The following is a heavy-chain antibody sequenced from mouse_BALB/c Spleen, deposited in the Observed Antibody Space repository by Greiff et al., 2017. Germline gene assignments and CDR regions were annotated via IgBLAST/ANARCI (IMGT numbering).Heavy chain of an antibody. CDR2: ISDGGSYT. J-gene: IGHJ2*01. CDR1: GFTFSDYY. Sequence: EVQRVESGGGLVKPGGSLKLSCAASGFTFSDYYMYWVRQTPEKRLEWVATISDGGSYTYYPDSVKGRFTISRDNAKNNLYLQMSSLKSEDTAMYYCAREEGYWGQGTTLTVSS. CDR3: AREEGY. V-gene: IGHV5-4*02.